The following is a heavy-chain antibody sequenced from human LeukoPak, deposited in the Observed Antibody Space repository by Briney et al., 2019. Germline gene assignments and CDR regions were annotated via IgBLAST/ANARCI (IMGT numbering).Heavy chain of an antibody. CDR1: GFSLISYA. D-gene: IGHD6-19*01. CDR2: ISGSGGST. J-gene: IGHJ4*02. CDR3: ANGIAVAGNRFED. Sequence: PGGSLRLSCAASGFSLISYAMRSVRQAPGKGLEWVSAISGSGGSTYYADSVKGRFIISRDNSKNTLYLQMNSLRAEDTAVYYCANGIAVAGNRFEDGGRGTLVTVSS. V-gene: IGHV3-23*01.